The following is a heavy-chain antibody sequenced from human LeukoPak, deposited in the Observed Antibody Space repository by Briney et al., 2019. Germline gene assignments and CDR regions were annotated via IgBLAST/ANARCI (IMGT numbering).Heavy chain of an antibody. Sequence: GGSLRLSCAASGFTFSSFGTHWVRQAPGKGLEWVAVIWYDGSNKYYADSVKGRFTISRDNSKNRLYLQMNSLRAEDTAVYYCARGNPAMDSRGQGTLVTVSS. D-gene: IGHD5-18*01. CDR1: GFTFSSFG. J-gene: IGHJ4*02. CDR3: ARGNPAMDS. V-gene: IGHV3-33*01. CDR2: IWYDGSNK.